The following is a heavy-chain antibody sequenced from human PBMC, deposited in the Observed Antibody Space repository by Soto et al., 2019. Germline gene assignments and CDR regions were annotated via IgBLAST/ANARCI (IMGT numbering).Heavy chain of an antibody. Sequence: QVQLVQSGAEVRKPGSSVKVSCKASGGTFSRHAISWVRQDPGQGLERMGGIIPIFGTANHAQKFQGRVTIIADESTSTVYMELSSLRSEDTAMYYCARGWGYDSNDYYYAYWGQGTLVIVSS. V-gene: IGHV1-69*01. CDR1: GGTFSRHA. CDR2: IIPIFGTA. CDR3: ARGWGYDSNDYYYAY. D-gene: IGHD3-22*01. J-gene: IGHJ4*02.